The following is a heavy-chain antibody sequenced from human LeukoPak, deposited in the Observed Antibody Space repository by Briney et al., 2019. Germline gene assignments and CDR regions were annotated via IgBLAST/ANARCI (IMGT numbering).Heavy chain of an antibody. D-gene: IGHD5-18*01. Sequence: ASVKVSCKASGYTFTSYYMHWVRQAPGQGLEWMGIINPSGGSTSYAQKFQGRVTMTRDTSTSTVYMELSSLRSEDTAVYYCAREVGGYSYGYRPTEICWYFDLWGRGTLVTVSS. CDR3: AREVGGYSYGYRPTEICWYFDL. CDR2: INPSGGST. CDR1: GYTFTSYY. J-gene: IGHJ2*01. V-gene: IGHV1-46*01.